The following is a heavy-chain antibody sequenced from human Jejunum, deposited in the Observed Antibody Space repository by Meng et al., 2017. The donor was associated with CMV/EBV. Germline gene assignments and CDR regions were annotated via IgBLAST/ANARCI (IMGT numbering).Heavy chain of an antibody. J-gene: IGHJ4*02. Sequence: VSSNSATWNWIRQSPSRGLEWLARTYYRSKWYNDYAVSVKSRITINPDTSKNQFSLQLNSVTPEDTAVYYCARVGCSGNTCFSGFDYWGQGTLVTVSS. V-gene: IGHV6-1*01. CDR3: ARVGCSGNTCFSGFDY. CDR1: VSSNSAT. CDR2: TYYRSKWYN. D-gene: IGHD2-15*01.